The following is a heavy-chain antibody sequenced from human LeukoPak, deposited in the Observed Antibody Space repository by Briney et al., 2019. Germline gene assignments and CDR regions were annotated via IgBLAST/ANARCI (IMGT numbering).Heavy chain of an antibody. J-gene: IGHJ4*02. CDR3: ARDRYSGSSSLTISKDDY. Sequence: RGSLRLSCAASGFTLTAYTMNWVRRAPGPGLEWFSSISSTGRYTYYADSVKGRFTISRDNARDSLYLQMNSLRAEDTAVYYCARDRYSGSSSLTISKDDYWGQGTLVTVSS. CDR1: GFTLTAYT. V-gene: IGHV3-21*01. D-gene: IGHD3-10*01. CDR2: ISSTGRYT.